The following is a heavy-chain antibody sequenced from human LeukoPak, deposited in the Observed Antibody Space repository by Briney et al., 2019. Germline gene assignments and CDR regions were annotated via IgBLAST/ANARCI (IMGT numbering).Heavy chain of an antibody. CDR2: IYYSGST. J-gene: IGHJ4*02. CDR1: GGSISSYY. V-gene: IGHV4-59*01. D-gene: IGHD6-13*01. Sequence: SETLSLTCTVSGGSISSYYWSWIRQPPGKVLEWIGYIYYSGSTNYNPSLKSRVTISVDTSKNQFSLKLSSVTAADTAVYYCARGTYSSSWLDYWGQGTLVTVSS. CDR3: ARGTYSSSWLDY.